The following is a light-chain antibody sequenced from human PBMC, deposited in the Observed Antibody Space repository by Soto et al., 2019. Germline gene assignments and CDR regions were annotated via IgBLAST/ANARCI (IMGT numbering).Light chain of an antibody. Sequence: VVTQPPSVSGAPGQRVTISCTGSSSNIGAGYDVHWYQQLPGTAPKLLIFDNTNRPSGVPDRFSGSKSGTSASLAITGLQAEDEADYYCQSYENSLSGVVFGGGTKLTVL. CDR2: DNT. J-gene: IGLJ2*01. CDR1: SSNIGAGYD. CDR3: QSYENSLSGVV. V-gene: IGLV1-40*01.